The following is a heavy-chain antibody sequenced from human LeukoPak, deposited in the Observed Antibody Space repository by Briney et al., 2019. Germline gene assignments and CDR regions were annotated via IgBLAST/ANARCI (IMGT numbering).Heavy chain of an antibody. CDR1: GGSISSGGYY. Sequence: SQTLSLTCTVSGGSISSGGYYWGWIRQHPGKGLEWIGYIYYSGSTYYNPSLKSRVTISVDTSKNQFSLKLSSVTAADTAVYYCARAPTAYGDYPFYGMDVWGQGTTVTVSS. CDR3: ARAPTAYGDYPFYGMDV. CDR2: IYYSGST. J-gene: IGHJ6*02. V-gene: IGHV4-31*03. D-gene: IGHD4-17*01.